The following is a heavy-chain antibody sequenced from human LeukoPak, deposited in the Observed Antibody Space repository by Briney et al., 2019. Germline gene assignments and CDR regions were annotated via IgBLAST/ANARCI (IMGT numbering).Heavy chain of an antibody. CDR1: GFTFSSYA. D-gene: IGHD2-2*01. Sequence: GGSLRLSCAASGFTFSSYAMSWVRQAPGKGLEWVSAISGSGGSTHYADSVKGRFTISRDNSKNTLYLQLNSLRAEDTAVYYCAKGVYCSSTSCPYYYGMDVWGQGTTVTVSS. CDR3: AKGVYCSSTSCPYYYGMDV. V-gene: IGHV3-23*01. CDR2: ISGSGGST. J-gene: IGHJ6*02.